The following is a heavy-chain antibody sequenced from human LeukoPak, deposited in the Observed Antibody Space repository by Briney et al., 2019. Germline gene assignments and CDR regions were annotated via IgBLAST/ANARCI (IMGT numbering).Heavy chain of an antibody. Sequence: PGGSLRLSCAASGITFSSYWMSWVRQAPGKGLEWVANIKQDGSEKYYVDSVKGRFTISRDNAKNSLYLQMNSLRAEDTAVYYRARGDGMDVWGQGTTVTVSS. V-gene: IGHV3-7*01. J-gene: IGHJ6*02. CDR3: ARGDGMDV. CDR2: IKQDGSEK. CDR1: GITFSSYW.